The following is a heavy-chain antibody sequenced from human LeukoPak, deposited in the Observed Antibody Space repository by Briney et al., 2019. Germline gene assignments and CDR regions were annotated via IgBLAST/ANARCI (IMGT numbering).Heavy chain of an antibody. Sequence: GSLRLSCAASGFTFSSYWMSWVRQAPGKGLEWAANIKEDGTHKYYVGSVRGRFTISRDNAKNSLYLQMNSLRAEDTAIYYCAREARGTRAAFDVWGQGAMVTVFS. J-gene: IGHJ3*01. CDR1: GFTFSSYW. D-gene: IGHD2-8*01. CDR2: IKEDGTHK. V-gene: IGHV3-7*01. CDR3: AREARGTRAAFDV.